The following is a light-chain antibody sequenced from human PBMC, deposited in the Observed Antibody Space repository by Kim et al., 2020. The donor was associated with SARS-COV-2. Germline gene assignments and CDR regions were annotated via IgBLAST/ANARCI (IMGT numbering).Light chain of an antibody. Sequence: QTATVTCTGNRNNVGDHGAAWLQQLQGHPPKLISYRNNNRPSGISEKFSAARSGNTASLTITGRKPEDEADYYCSVWDTSLSAWVFGGGTQLTVL. CDR2: RNN. J-gene: IGLJ3*02. V-gene: IGLV10-54*04. CDR1: RNNVGDHG. CDR3: SVWDTSLSAWV.